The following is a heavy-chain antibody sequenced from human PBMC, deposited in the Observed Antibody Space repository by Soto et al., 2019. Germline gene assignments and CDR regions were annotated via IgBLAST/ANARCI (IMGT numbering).Heavy chain of an antibody. V-gene: IGHV3-23*01. CDR3: ANALGGCWSGYSTGFDY. CDR1: GFTFSSYA. CDR2: ISGSGGST. J-gene: IGHJ4*02. D-gene: IGHD3-3*01. Sequence: EVQLLESGGGLVQPGGSLRLSCAASGFTFSSYAMSWVRQAPGKGLEWVSAISGSGGSTYYADSVKGRFTISRDNSNNRLYLQLNVLRVEDTAVYYCANALGGCWSGYSTGFDYWVQGTLVTVSS.